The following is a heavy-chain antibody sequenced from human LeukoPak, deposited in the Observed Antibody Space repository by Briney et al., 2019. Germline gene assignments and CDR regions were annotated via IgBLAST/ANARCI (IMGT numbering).Heavy chain of an antibody. V-gene: IGHV3-33*01. Sequence: GTFLRLSCAASGFTFSTFGMHWVRQAPGKGLEWLALIWYDGSNTYYAASVRGRFTISRDNSKNTLWLQLSSLRGEDTALYYCARVFGAWSYMGGFDLWGPGTMVAVSS. CDR2: IWYDGSNT. CDR1: GFTFSTFG. D-gene: IGHD1-26*01. J-gene: IGHJ3*01. CDR3: ARVFGAWSYMGGFDL.